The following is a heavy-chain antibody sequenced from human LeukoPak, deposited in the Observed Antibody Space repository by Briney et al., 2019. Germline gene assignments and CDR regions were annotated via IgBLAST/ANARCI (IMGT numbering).Heavy chain of an antibody. V-gene: IGHV3-30-3*01. J-gene: IGHJ4*02. CDR2: ISYDGSNK. Sequence: GGSLRLSCAASGFTFSSYAMHWVRQAPGKGLEWVAVISYDGSNKYYADSVKGRFTISRDNSKNTLYLQMNSLRAEDTAVYYCARDLGTYYDILTGYRPLDYWGQGTLVTVSS. CDR3: ARDLGTYYDILTGYRPLDY. D-gene: IGHD3-9*01. CDR1: GFTFSSYA.